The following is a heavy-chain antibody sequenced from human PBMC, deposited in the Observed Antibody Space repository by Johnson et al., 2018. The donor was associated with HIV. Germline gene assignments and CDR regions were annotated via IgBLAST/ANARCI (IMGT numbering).Heavy chain of an antibody. D-gene: IGHD4-23*01. Sequence: QVQLVESGGGVVQPGGSLRLSCAASGFTFSSYGMHWVRQAPGKGLEWVAFLRYDGSNKYYADSVKGRFTISRDNSKYTRYLQMNSLRAEDTAVDACARVGAGGNSEGAFDIWGQGTMVTVSS. CDR2: LRYDGSNK. V-gene: IGHV3-30*02. CDR1: GFTFSSYG. J-gene: IGHJ3*02. CDR3: ARVGAGGNSEGAFDI.